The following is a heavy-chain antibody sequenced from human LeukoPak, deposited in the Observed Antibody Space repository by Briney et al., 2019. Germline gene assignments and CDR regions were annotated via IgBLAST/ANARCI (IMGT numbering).Heavy chain of an antibody. CDR1: GGSISTYS. CDR2: IYYSGST. CDR3: AKYRHAGSGGRNFDY. Sequence: PSETLSLTCTVSGGSISTYSWTWIRQPPGKGLEWIGNIYYSGSTNYNPSLKSRVTISIDTSKNQFSLKVSSVTAADTAVYYCAKYRHAGSGGRNFDYWGQGTLVTVSS. J-gene: IGHJ4*02. V-gene: IGHV4-59*01. D-gene: IGHD1-26*01.